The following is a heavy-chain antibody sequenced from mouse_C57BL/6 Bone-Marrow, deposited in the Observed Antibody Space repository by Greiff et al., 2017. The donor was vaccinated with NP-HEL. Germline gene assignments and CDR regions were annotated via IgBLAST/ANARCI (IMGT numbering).Heavy chain of an antibody. J-gene: IGHJ4*01. D-gene: IGHD2-3*01. CDR1: GYTFTSYW. Sequence: VQLQQPGAELVRPGTSVKLSCKASGYTFTSYWMHWVKQRPGQGLEWIGVIDPSDSYTNYNQKFKGKATLTVDTSSSTAYMQLSSLTSEDSAVYYCARESDGYYLYAMDYWGQGTSVTVSS. CDR3: ARESDGYYLYAMDY. V-gene: IGHV1-59*01. CDR2: IDPSDSYT.